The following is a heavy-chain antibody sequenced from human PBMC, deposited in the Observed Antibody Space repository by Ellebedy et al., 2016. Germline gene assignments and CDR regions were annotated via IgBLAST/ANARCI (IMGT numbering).Heavy chain of an antibody. Sequence: GESLKISXAASGFTFSSYAMSWVRQAPGKGLEWVSLISGSGASTYYAESLKGRFTISRDNSKNTLYLQMISLRAEDTAVYFCAKGITPLSAEVFDAWGQGTLVTVSS. J-gene: IGHJ4*02. V-gene: IGHV3-23*01. CDR2: ISGSGAST. D-gene: IGHD1-20*01. CDR1: GFTFSSYA. CDR3: AKGITPLSAEVFDA.